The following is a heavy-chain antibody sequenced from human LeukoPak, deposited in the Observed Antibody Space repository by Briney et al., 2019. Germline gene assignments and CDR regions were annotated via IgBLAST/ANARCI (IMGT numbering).Heavy chain of an antibody. D-gene: IGHD3-22*01. CDR2: INHSGST. CDR1: GGSFSGYY. V-gene: IGHV4-34*01. J-gene: IGHJ4*02. CDR3: ARGRRGSRTPHYYDSSGYSYYFDY. Sequence: SETLSLTCAVYGGSFSGYYWSWIRQPPGKGLEWIGEINHSGSTNYNPSLKSRVTISVDTSKNQFSLKLSSVTAADTAVYYCARGRRGSRTPHYYDSSGYSYYFDYWGQGTLVTVSS.